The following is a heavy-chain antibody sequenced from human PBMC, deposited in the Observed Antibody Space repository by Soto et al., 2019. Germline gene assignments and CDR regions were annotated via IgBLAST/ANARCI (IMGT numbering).Heavy chain of an antibody. Sequence: HPGGSLRLSCAASGFTFSSSAMSWVRQAPGKGLEWVSAISGSGGSTYYADSVKGRFTISRDNSKNTLYLQMNSLRAEDTAVYYCAKDPSSWYAFDIWGQGTMVTVS. V-gene: IGHV3-23*01. CDR2: ISGSGGST. D-gene: IGHD6-13*01. CDR3: AKDPSSWYAFDI. J-gene: IGHJ3*02. CDR1: GFTFSSSA.